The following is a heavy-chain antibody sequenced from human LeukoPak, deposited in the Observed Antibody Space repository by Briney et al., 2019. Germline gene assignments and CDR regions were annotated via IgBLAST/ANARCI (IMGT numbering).Heavy chain of an antibody. CDR2: IIPIFGTA. CDR3: ARGSYGYEFYFDY. Sequence: SVKVSCKASGGTFSSYAISWVRQAPGQGLEWMGRIIPIFGTANYTQKFQGRVTITTDESTSTAYMELSSLRSEDTAVYYCARGSYGYEFYFDYWGQGTLVTVSS. J-gene: IGHJ4*02. CDR1: GGTFSSYA. D-gene: IGHD5-18*01. V-gene: IGHV1-69*05.